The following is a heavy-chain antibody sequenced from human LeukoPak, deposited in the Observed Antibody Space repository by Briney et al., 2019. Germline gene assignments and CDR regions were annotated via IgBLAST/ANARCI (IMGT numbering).Heavy chain of an antibody. Sequence: GGSLRLSCAASEFSFSDYYMSWLRQAPGKWLEWVSYISSGGGSIYYADSVKGRFTISRDNAKNSLYLQMNTLRAEDTAVYYCARTRNGYGGKPHYFDYWGQGTLVTVSS. CDR3: ARTRNGYGGKPHYFDY. CDR1: EFSFSDYY. V-gene: IGHV3-11*04. D-gene: IGHD4-23*01. CDR2: ISSGGGSI. J-gene: IGHJ4*02.